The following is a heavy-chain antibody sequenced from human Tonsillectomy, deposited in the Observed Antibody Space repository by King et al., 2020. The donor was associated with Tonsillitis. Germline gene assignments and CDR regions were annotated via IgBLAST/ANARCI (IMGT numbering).Heavy chain of an antibody. CDR1: GYTFTSYG. J-gene: IGHJ6*02. Sequence: VQLVESGAEVKKPGASVKVSCKASGYTFTSYGITWVRQAPGQGLEWMGWISAYNGDTNYAQKLQGRVTMTTDTSTSTAYMELRSLRSDDTAVYYCARDRLVTAGMLDYYYGMDVWGQGTTVIVSS. V-gene: IGHV1-18*04. CDR2: ISAYNGDT. CDR3: ARDRLVTAGMLDYYYGMDV. D-gene: IGHD2-2*01.